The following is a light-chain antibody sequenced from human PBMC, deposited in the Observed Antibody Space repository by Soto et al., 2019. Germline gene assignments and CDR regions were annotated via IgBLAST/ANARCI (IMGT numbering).Light chain of an antibody. CDR2: YDS. Sequence: SYMMAQPPSVSVAPGQTARITCGGNNIGSKSVYWYQQKPGQAPVLVVFYDSDRPSGIPERFSGSNSGNTATLTIRRVEAGDEADYYCQVWDSGSEVVFGGGTKLTVL. J-gene: IGLJ2*01. CDR1: NIGSKS. V-gene: IGLV3-21*02. CDR3: QVWDSGSEVV.